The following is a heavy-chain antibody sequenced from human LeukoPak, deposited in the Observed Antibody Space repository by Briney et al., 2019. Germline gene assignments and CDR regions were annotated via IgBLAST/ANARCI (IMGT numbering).Heavy chain of an antibody. J-gene: IGHJ5*02. CDR3: VRDNSIADRGWWFDP. D-gene: IGHD1-14*01. Sequence: ASVTVSCKTSGFSFRNYGVSWVRQAPGQGLEWMGWIISHNGDTELAQKFQGRVSLTTDTSTTTVFMELRSLTSDDTAVYYCVRDNSIADRGWWFDPWGQGTLVTVSS. CDR1: GFSFRNYG. V-gene: IGHV1-18*01. CDR2: IISHNGDT.